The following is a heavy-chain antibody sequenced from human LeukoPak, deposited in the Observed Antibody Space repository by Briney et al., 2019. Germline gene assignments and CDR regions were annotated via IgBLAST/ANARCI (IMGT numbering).Heavy chain of an antibody. D-gene: IGHD1-1*01. CDR1: GYIFTSYD. Sequence: GASVRVSCKASGYIFTSYDINWVRQATGQGLEWMGWMNPNSGNTGYAQKFQGRVTMTRNTSISTAYMELSSLRSEDTAVYYCARDPIQNYYYYGMDVWGQGTTVTVSS. V-gene: IGHV1-8*01. CDR2: MNPNSGNT. CDR3: ARDPIQNYYYYGMDV. J-gene: IGHJ6*02.